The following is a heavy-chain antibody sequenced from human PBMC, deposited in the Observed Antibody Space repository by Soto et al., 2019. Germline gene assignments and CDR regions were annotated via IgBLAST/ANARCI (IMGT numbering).Heavy chain of an antibody. D-gene: IGHD1-7*01. CDR2: SSATGAGT. CDR1: GFTFSSYG. CDR3: AKDRRAGGNYGFYSDF. V-gene: IGHV3-23*01. J-gene: IGHJ4*02. Sequence: EVQLLESGGGLVQPGGSLRLSCAASGFTFSSYGMTWVRQAPGKGLEWVSFSSATGAGTYYADSVKGRFTISRDNSKNTLDLQMTSRRADDTAVYYCAKDRRAGGNYGFYSDFGGQGALVIVSS.